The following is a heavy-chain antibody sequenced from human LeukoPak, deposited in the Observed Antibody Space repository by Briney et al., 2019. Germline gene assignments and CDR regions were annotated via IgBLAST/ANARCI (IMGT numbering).Heavy chain of an antibody. D-gene: IGHD1-26*01. Sequence: GGSLKLSCAASGFTFSGSAMHWVRQASGKGLEWVGRIRSKANSYATAYAASVKGRFTISRDDSKNTAYLQMNSLKTEDTAVYCCTASGSYAWGTFDYWGQGTLVTVSS. V-gene: IGHV3-73*01. CDR2: IRSKANSYAT. CDR1: GFTFSGSA. J-gene: IGHJ4*02. CDR3: TASGSYAWGTFDY.